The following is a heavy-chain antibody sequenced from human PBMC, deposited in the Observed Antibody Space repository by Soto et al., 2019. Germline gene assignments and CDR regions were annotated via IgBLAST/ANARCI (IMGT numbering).Heavy chain of an antibody. J-gene: IGHJ3*02. CDR2: MFYSGST. CDR3: AIAKMATVDAFDR. CDR1: GGSISTYY. V-gene: IGHV4-59*01. Sequence: KPSETLSLTCSVSGGSISTYYWSWIRQPPGKGLEWIGYMFYSGSTEYNPSLKGRVTISVDTPKNQFSLKLNSVTAADTALYYCAIAKMATVDAFDRWGQGTMVDVPS. D-gene: IGHD4-4*01.